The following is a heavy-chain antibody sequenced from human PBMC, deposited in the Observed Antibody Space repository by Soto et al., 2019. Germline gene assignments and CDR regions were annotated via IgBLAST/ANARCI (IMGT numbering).Heavy chain of an antibody. Sequence: SETLSLTCTVSGGSISSYYWSWIRQPAGKGLEWIGRIYTSGSTNYNPSLKSRVTMSVDTSKNQFSLRLSSVTAADTAVYYCASGTSYYYGSGSYYYYYYGMDVWGQGTTVTVSS. D-gene: IGHD3-10*01. J-gene: IGHJ6*02. CDR3: ASGTSYYYGSGSYYYYYYGMDV. CDR2: IYTSGST. V-gene: IGHV4-4*07. CDR1: GGSISSYY.